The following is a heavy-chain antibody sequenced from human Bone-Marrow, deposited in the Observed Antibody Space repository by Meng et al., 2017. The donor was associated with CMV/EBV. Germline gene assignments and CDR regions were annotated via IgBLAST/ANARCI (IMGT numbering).Heavy chain of an antibody. CDR1: GGSISSSSYY. CDR2: IYYSGST. J-gene: IGHJ3*02. V-gene: IGHV4-39*07. CDR3: ARVLGAFDI. D-gene: IGHD2-8*02. Sequence: SETLSLTCTVSGGSISSSSYYWGWIRQPPGKGLEWIGSIYYSGSTYYNPSLKSRVTISVDTSKNQFSLKLSSVTAADTAVYYCARVLGAFDIWGQGTMDTVSS.